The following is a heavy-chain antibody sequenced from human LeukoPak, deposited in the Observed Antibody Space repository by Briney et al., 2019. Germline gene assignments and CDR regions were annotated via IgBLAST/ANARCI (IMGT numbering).Heavy chain of an antibody. CDR2: IYYSGRT. Sequence: PAETLSLTCTVSGGSISSGGYYWSWIRQHPGKGLEWIGYIYYSGRTYYNPSLQSRVTISVDTSKNQFSLKLSYVTAADTAVYYCARDRDGYNYIDYWGQGTLVTVSS. J-gene: IGHJ4*02. CDR1: GGSISSGGYY. V-gene: IGHV4-31*03. CDR3: ARDRDGYNYIDY. D-gene: IGHD5-24*01.